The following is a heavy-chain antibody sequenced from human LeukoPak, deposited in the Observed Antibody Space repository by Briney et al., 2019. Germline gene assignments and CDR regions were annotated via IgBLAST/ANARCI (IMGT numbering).Heavy chain of an antibody. D-gene: IGHD2-8*01. CDR2: IKKKGSGGTS. Sequence: PGVSLRLSCTGSGFTFGDHDMSWFRLAPGKGLEWVGFIKKKGSGGTSQYAASVEGRFTISRDDSKSIAYLQMNSLKTEDTALYYCTSGGSTNGRDAQDFWGQGTLVTVSS. CDR3: TSGGSTNGRDAQDF. J-gene: IGHJ4*02. V-gene: IGHV3-49*03. CDR1: GFTFGDHD.